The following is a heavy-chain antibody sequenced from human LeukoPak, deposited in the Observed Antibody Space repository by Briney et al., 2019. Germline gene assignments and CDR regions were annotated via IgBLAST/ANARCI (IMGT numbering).Heavy chain of an antibody. V-gene: IGHV3-15*01. Sequence: GGSLRLSCAASEFTVSSNYMSWIRQAPGKGLEWVGRIKSKTDGGTTDYAAPVKGRFTISRDDSKNTLYLQMNSLKTEDTAVYYCTTGVSSSRKVDYWGQGTLVTVSS. CDR3: TTGVSSSRKVDY. CDR2: IKSKTDGGTT. D-gene: IGHD6-13*01. CDR1: EFTVSSNY. J-gene: IGHJ4*02.